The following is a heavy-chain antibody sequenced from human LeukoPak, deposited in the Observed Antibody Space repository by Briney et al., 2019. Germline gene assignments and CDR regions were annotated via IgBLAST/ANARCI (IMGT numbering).Heavy chain of an antibody. Sequence: GGSLRLSCAASGFTFSSYSMNWVRQAPGKGLEWVSHITASGTAMFYADSVKGRFTISRDNAQNSLYLQMNSLRDEDTAVYYCASSGSYRFDYRGQGTLVTVSS. D-gene: IGHD1-26*01. CDR3: ASSGSYRFDY. CDR1: GFTFSSYS. CDR2: ITASGTAM. J-gene: IGHJ4*02. V-gene: IGHV3-48*02.